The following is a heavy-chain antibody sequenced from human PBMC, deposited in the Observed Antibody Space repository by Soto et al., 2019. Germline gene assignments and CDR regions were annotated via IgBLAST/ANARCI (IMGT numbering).Heavy chain of an antibody. J-gene: IGHJ3*02. CDR1: GFTFSSYV. V-gene: IGHV3-23*01. CDR3: AXGXXXGXXXAFDI. CDR2: ISGSGGST. Sequence: EVQLLESGGGLVQPGGSLRLSCAASGFTFSSYVMNWVRQAPGKGLEWVSTISGSGGSTYYADSVEGRFTFSRDNSKNTLHLLMNSLRAEDTAVYYCAXGXXXGXXXAFDIWGQGTMVTVSS.